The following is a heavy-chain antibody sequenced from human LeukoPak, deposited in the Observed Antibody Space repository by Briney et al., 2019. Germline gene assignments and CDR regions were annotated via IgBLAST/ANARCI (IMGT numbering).Heavy chain of an antibody. CDR1: GFTFSDAA. D-gene: IGHD2-8*01. CDR2: VSESGGST. CDR3: AKPQYCTSGLRSRFDC. V-gene: IGHV3-23*01. J-gene: IGHJ4*02. Sequence: GGSLRLSCAASGFTFSDAAMCSVRQAPGEGLGWGSGVSESGGSTHSAESVRGGCTISRDNSKNTLYLQMNSLRAEDTAVYYCAKPQYCTSGLRSRFDCWGQGTLVTVSS.